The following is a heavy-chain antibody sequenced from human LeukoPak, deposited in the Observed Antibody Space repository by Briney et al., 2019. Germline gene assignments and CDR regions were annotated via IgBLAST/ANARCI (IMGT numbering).Heavy chain of an antibody. V-gene: IGHV4-34*01. CDR1: GGSFSGYY. J-gene: IGHJ6*03. CDR2: INHSGST. CDR3: ARLGGSGSYPYYYYYYMDV. Sequence: SETLSLTCAVYGGSFSGYYWSWIRQPPGKGLEWMGEINHSGSTNYNPSLKSRVTISVDTSKNQFSLKLSSVTAADTAVYYCARLGGSGSYPYYYYYYMDVWGKGTTVTISS. D-gene: IGHD3-10*01.